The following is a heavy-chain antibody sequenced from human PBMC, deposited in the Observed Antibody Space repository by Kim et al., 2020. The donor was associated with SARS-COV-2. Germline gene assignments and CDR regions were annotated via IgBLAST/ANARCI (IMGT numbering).Heavy chain of an antibody. J-gene: IGHJ4*02. D-gene: IGHD4-4*01. CDR3: AKDLWDPQTTVTYYFDY. V-gene: IGHV3-23*01. CDR2: ISGSGGST. CDR1: GFTFSSYA. Sequence: GGSLRLSCAASGFTFSSYAMSWVRQAPGKGLEWVSAISGSGGSTYYADSVKGRFTISRDNSKNTLYLQMNSLRAEDTAVYYCAKDLWDPQTTVTYYFDYWGQGTLVTVSS.